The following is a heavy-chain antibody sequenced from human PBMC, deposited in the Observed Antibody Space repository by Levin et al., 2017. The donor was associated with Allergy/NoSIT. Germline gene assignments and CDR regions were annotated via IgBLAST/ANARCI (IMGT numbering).Heavy chain of an antibody. D-gene: IGHD2-15*01. CDR2: ISYDGSNK. Sequence: PGGSLRLSCAASGFTFSSYAMHWVRQAPGKGLEWVAVISYDGSNKYYADSVKGRFTISRDNSKNTLYLQMNSLRAEDTAVYYCARDLLNQLYSYYYYGMDVWGQGTTVTVSS. J-gene: IGHJ6*02. V-gene: IGHV3-30-3*01. CDR1: GFTFSSYA. CDR3: ARDLLNQLYSYYYYGMDV.